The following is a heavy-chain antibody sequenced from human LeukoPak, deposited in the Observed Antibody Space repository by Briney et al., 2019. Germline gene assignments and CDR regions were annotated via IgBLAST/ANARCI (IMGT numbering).Heavy chain of an antibody. Sequence: GGSLRLSCAASGFTFTGYAMSWVRQAPGKGLEWVSAISGDASGTYYTDSVKGRFTISRDNSKNTLFLQMNSLRVEDTAVYYCAKGGVTSVYHAFDIWGQGTMVTVSS. V-gene: IGHV3-23*01. CDR3: AKGGVTSVYHAFDI. J-gene: IGHJ3*02. D-gene: IGHD1-14*01. CDR2: ISGDASGT. CDR1: GFTFTGYA.